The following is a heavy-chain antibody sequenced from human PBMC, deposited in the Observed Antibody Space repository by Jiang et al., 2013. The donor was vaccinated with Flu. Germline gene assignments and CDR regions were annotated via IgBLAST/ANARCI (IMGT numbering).Heavy chain of an antibody. V-gene: IGHV2-5*02. CDR2: ISWDDDE. Sequence: GKALECLALISWDDDERYNPSLRTRLAISKDTSKNQVVLTMTNMDPVDTATYYCARVERAVAGTDYYYYYMDVWGKGTTVTVSS. D-gene: IGHD6-19*01. CDR3: ARVERAVAGTDYYYYYMDV. J-gene: IGHJ6*03.